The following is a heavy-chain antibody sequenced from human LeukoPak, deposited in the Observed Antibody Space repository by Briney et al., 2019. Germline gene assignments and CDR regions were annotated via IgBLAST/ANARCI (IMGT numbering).Heavy chain of an antibody. J-gene: IGHJ3*02. V-gene: IGHV3-30*18. CDR2: ISYDGSNK. CDR1: GFTFSSYG. D-gene: IGHD3-3*01. Sequence: GGSLRLSCAASGFTFSSYGMHWVRQAPGKGLEWVAVISYDGSNKYYADSVKGRFTISRDNSKNTLYLQMNSLRAEDTAVYYCAKGLSAYYDFWSGPHDAFDIWGQGTMVTASS. CDR3: AKGLSAYYDFWSGPHDAFDI.